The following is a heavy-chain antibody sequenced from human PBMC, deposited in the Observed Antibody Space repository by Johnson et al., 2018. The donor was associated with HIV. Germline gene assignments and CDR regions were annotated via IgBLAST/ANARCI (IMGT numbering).Heavy chain of an antibody. CDR1: RFTFSSYG. D-gene: IGHD1-20*01. Sequence: QVQLVESGGGVVQPGGSLRLSCAASRFTFSSYGMHWVRQAPGKGLEWVSGINWNGDSTGYADSVRGRFTISRDNAKNTVYLQLNSLRVEDTAVYYCAKGGYNWKFDGFDIWGQGTMVTVSS. V-gene: IGHV3-NL1*01. CDR2: INWNGDST. J-gene: IGHJ3*02. CDR3: AKGGYNWKFDGFDI.